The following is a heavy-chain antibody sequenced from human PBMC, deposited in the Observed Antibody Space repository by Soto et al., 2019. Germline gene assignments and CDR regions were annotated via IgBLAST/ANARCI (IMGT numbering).Heavy chain of an antibody. J-gene: IGHJ6*02. CDR2: ISYDGSNK. D-gene: IGHD3-10*01. V-gene: IGHV3-30-3*01. Sequence: GGSLRLSCAASGFTFSNYAIHWVRQAPGKGLEWVAVISYDGSNKYYADSVKGRFTISRDNSENTLYLQMNSLRAEDSALYYCARDSGSIYYYYYYAMDVWAQGTTVTVSS. CDR1: GFTFSNYA. CDR3: ARDSGSIYYYYYYAMDV.